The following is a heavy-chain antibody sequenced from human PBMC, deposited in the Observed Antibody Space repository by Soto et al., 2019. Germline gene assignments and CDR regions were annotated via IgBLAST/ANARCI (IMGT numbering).Heavy chain of an antibody. CDR1: GITISNYP. CDR2: ISGSGDRT. J-gene: IGHJ4*02. CDR3: VKDDGGSPSTPPL. Sequence: EVQLVESGGGLVQPGGSLRLSCAASGITISNYPMSWVRQAPGKGLDWVSGISGSGDRTYYADSAKGRFTISKDISKNSLSLQWDSLGVDDTAVYFCVKDDGGSPSTPPLWGQGTLVTVSS. D-gene: IGHD2-15*01. V-gene: IGHV3-23*04.